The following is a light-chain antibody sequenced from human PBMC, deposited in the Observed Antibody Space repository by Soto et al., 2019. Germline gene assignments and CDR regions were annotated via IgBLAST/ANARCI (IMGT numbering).Light chain of an antibody. J-gene: IGLJ3*02. V-gene: IGLV2-14*01. Sequence: QSVLTPPASVSGSPGQSITISCTGTSSDVGGYDYVSWYQHHPGKAPKLMIYEVSNRPSGVSNRFSGSRSGNAASLSISGLQAEDEADYYCFSYRSSSTLGVFGGGTKLTVL. CDR2: EVS. CDR1: SSDVGGYDY. CDR3: FSYRSSSTLGV.